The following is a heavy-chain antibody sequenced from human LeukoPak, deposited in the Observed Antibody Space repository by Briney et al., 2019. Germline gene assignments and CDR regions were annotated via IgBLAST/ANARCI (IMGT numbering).Heavy chain of an antibody. D-gene: IGHD6-6*01. Sequence: ASVKVSCKASGYTFTSYYMHWVRQAPGQGLEWMGIINPSGGSTSYAQKFQGRVTMTRDTSTSTVYMELSSLRSEDTAVYFCARGYSSSPYYYYYYMDVWGKGTTVTVSS. CDR1: GYTFTSYY. J-gene: IGHJ6*03. CDR3: ARGYSSSPYYYYYYMDV. CDR2: INPSGGST. V-gene: IGHV1-46*01.